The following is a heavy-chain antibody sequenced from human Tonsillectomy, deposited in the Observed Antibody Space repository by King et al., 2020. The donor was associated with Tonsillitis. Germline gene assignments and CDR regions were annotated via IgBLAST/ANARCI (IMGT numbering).Heavy chain of an antibody. J-gene: IGHJ4*02. Sequence: VQLVESGGGVVQPGRSLRLSCAASGFTFSSYGMHWVRQAPGKGLEWVAVIWYDGSNKYYADSVKGRFTISRDNSTNTLYLQMNSLRAEDTAVYYCARHFYDSSGYWGNFDYWGQGTLVTVSS. CDR1: GFTFSSYG. CDR2: IWYDGSNK. V-gene: IGHV3-33*08. D-gene: IGHD3-22*01. CDR3: ARHFYDSSGYWGNFDY.